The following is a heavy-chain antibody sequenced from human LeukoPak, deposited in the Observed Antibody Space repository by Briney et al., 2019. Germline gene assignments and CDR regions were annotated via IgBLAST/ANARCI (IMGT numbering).Heavy chain of an antibody. D-gene: IGHD5-12*01. J-gene: IGHJ4*02. Sequence: GGSLRLSCAASGFTFSSYGMHWVRQAPGKGLEWVAVIWYDGSNKYYADSVKGRFTISRDNSKNTLYLQMNSLRAEDTAVYYCARDGGYDRPGIDYWGQGTLVTVSS. V-gene: IGHV3-33*01. CDR3: ARDGGYDRPGIDY. CDR2: IWYDGSNK. CDR1: GFTFSSYG.